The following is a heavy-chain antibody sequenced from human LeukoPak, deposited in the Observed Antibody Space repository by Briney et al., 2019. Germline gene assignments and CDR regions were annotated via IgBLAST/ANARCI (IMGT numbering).Heavy chain of an antibody. Sequence: SETLSLTCAVYGGSFSGYYWSWIRQPPGKGLELIGEVSHWGSTNYNPSLKSRVTISVDTSKNQFSLKLSSVTAADTAVYYCARGQPPTYYYDSSGYSTGHDAFDIWGQGTMVTVSS. CDR2: VSHWGST. J-gene: IGHJ3*02. CDR3: ARGQPPTYYYDSSGYSTGHDAFDI. V-gene: IGHV4-34*01. CDR1: GGSFSGYY. D-gene: IGHD3-22*01.